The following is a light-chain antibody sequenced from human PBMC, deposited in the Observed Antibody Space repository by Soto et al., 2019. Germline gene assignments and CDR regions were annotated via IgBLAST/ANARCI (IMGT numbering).Light chain of an antibody. V-gene: IGLV7-43*01. CDR3: LLYYGAAVV. Sequence: QAVVTQEPSLTVSPGGTVTLTRASSTGPVTSDYYPNWFQQKPGQAPRALIYSTNKKHSWTPARFSGSLLGVKAALTLSGVQPEDDADYYCLLYYGAAVVFGGGTQLTVL. CDR1: TGPVTSDYY. CDR2: STN. J-gene: IGLJ2*01.